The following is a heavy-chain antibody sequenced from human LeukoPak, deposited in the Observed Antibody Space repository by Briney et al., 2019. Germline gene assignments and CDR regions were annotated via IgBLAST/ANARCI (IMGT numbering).Heavy chain of an antibody. Sequence: ASVKVSCKASGYTFTGYYMHWVRQAPGQGLEWMGWINPNSGGTNYAQKFQGRVTMTRDTSISTAYMELSRLRSDDTAVYYCARVGEDIVVSFPPDYWGQGTLVTVPS. D-gene: IGHD5-12*01. V-gene: IGHV1-2*02. CDR2: INPNSGGT. J-gene: IGHJ4*02. CDR1: GYTFTGYY. CDR3: ARVGEDIVVSFPPDY.